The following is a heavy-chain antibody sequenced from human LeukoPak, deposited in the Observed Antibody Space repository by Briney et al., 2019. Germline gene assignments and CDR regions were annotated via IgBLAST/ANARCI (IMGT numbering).Heavy chain of an antibody. D-gene: IGHD3-10*01. J-gene: IGHJ4*02. CDR1: GYTFIRHY. V-gene: IGHV1-46*01. CDR2: INTSGATT. Sequence: ASVKVSCKTSGYTFIRHYIHWVRQAPGQGLEWLGIINTSGATTRYGQNFKGRVTATRDTSTSTVYMEMSSLNSEDTAVYYCARDQGDTMVRGVPYYWGQGTLVTVSS. CDR3: ARDQGDTMVRGVPYY.